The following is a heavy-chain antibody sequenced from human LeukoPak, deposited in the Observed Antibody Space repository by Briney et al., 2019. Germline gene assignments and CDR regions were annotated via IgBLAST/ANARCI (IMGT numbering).Heavy chain of an antibody. J-gene: IGHJ6*02. V-gene: IGHV1-69*13. Sequence: ASVKVSCKASGGTFSSYSISWVRQAPGQGLEWMGGIIPIFDTADYAQKFQGRVTITADESMSTAYMELSSLRSEDMAVFYCARISLGAIWGYYYGMDVWGQGTTVTVSS. CDR3: ARISLGAIWGYYYGMDV. CDR1: GGTFSSYS. CDR2: IIPIFDTA. D-gene: IGHD1-26*01.